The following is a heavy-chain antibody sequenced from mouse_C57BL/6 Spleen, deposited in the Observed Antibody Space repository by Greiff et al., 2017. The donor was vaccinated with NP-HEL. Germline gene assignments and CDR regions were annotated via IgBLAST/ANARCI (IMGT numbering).Heavy chain of an antibody. Sequence: QVQLQQPGAELVMPGASVKLSCKASGYTFTSYWMHWVKQRPGQGLEWIGEIDPSDSYTNYNHKFKGKSTLTVDKSSSTAYMQLSSLTSEDSAVYYCARRDYDYDGGFAYWGQGTLVTVSA. V-gene: IGHV1-69*01. D-gene: IGHD2-4*01. J-gene: IGHJ3*01. CDR3: ARRDYDYDGGFAY. CDR1: GYTFTSYW. CDR2: IDPSDSYT.